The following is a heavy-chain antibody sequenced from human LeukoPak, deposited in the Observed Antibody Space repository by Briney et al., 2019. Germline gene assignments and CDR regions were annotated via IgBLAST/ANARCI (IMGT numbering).Heavy chain of an antibody. V-gene: IGHV3-48*01. CDR2: ISSDSGAI. CDR1: GFTFSTYM. J-gene: IGHJ4*02. CDR3: VSELAY. Sequence: GGSLRLTCEVSGFTFSTYMMNWVCHAPGKGLEWLSYISSDSGAIYYADSVKGRFTISRDNAQKSLYLQMNSLTVEDTAVYYFVSELAYWDQGALVTVSS.